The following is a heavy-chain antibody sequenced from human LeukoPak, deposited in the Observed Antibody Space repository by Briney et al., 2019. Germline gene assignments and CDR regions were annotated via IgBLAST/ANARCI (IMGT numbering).Heavy chain of an antibody. CDR3: ARGSYAEGAAFDI. D-gene: IGHD1-26*01. CDR2: IYHSGST. J-gene: IGHJ3*02. CDR1: GGSISSGGYS. V-gene: IGHV4-30-2*01. Sequence: SETLSFTCAVSGGSISSGGYSWSCIRQPPGKGLEWIGYIYHSGSTYYNPSLKSRVTISVDRSKNQFSLKLSSVTAADTAVYYCARGSYAEGAAFDIWGQGTMVTVSS.